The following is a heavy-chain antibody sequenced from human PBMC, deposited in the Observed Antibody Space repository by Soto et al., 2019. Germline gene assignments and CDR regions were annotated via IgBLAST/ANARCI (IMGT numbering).Heavy chain of an antibody. CDR2: ISGSGGST. CDR1: GFTFSSYA. CDR3: AKGVPEKRISTTESRRRDEYYYYGMDV. J-gene: IGHJ6*02. D-gene: IGHD1-1*01. Sequence: GGSLRLSCAASGFTFSSYAMSWVRQAPGKGLEWVSAISGSGGSTYYADSVKGRFTISRDNSKNTLYLQMNSLRAEDTAVYYWAKGVPEKRISTTESRRRDEYYYYGMDVWGQGTTVTVSS. V-gene: IGHV3-23*01.